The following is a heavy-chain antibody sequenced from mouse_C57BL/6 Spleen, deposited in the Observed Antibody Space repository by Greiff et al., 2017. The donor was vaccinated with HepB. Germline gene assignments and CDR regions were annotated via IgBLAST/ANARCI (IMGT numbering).Heavy chain of an antibody. CDR2: IYPGSGNT. V-gene: IGHV1-66*01. D-gene: IGHD3-2*02. CDR1: GYSFTSYY. CDR3: ARGLRLHFDD. Sequence: VQLQQSGPELVKPGASVKISCKASGYSFTSYYIHWVKQRPGQGLEWIGWIYPGSGNTKYNEKFKGKATLTADTSSSTAYMQLSSLTSEDSAVYYCARGLRLHFDDWGQGTTLTVSS. J-gene: IGHJ2*01.